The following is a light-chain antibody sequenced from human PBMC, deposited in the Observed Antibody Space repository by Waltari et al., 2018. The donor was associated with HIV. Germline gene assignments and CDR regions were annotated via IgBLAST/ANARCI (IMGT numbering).Light chain of an antibody. CDR3: GTWDSSLSAGV. Sequence: QSVFTQPPSVSAAPGQKVTIPCSGSSSNLGQNYYSWYQQLPGTAPKLLIYDNNKRPSGIPDRFSGSKSGTSATLGITGLQTGDEADYYCGTWDSSLSAGVFGGGTKLTVL. V-gene: IGLV1-51*01. CDR2: DNN. J-gene: IGLJ3*02. CDR1: SSNLGQNY.